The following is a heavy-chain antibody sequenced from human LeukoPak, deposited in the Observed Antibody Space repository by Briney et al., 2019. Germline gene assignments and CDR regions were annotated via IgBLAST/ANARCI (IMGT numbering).Heavy chain of an antibody. V-gene: IGHV4-59*01. CDR3: ARMSIYYYMDV. CDR2: IYYSGTT. Sequence: SETLSLTCTVSGGSISSYYWSWIRQPPGKGLEWIGYIYYSGTTNYNPSLKSRATISVDTSQNQFSLKLSSVTAADTAMYYCARMSIYYYMDVWAKGTTVTISS. J-gene: IGHJ6*03. CDR1: GGSISSYY.